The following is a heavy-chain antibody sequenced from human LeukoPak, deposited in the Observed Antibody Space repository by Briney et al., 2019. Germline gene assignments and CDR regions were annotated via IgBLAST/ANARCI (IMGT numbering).Heavy chain of an antibody. D-gene: IGHD2-15*01. J-gene: IGHJ5*02. CDR2: INAGNGNT. CDR1: GYTFTSYA. V-gene: IGHV1-3*01. CDR3: AREGYCSGGSCYGWFDP. Sequence: ASVKVSCKASGYTFTSYAMHWVRQAPGQRLEWMGWINAGNGNTKYSQKFQGRVTITRDTSATTAYMELSSLRSEDTAMYYCAREGYCSGGSCYGWFDPWGQGTPVTVSS.